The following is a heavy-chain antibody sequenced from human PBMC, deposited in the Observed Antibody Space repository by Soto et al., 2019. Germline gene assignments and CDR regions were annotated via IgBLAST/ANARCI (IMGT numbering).Heavy chain of an antibody. CDR3: AKDIGGYFDIMKGYPEGQYYYAMGV. Sequence: PGGSLSLSCAASDLTFGSYAMSWVRQAPGKGLECVSGISGIGRNTYYAYXVIGRGGKQNHPDSVQGGFTISRETGKKTWYLQTTGLRAEDTAVYYCAKDIGGYFDIMKGYPEGQYYYAMGVWGKGSTVPGSP. CDR2: ISGIGRNT. V-gene: IGHV3-23*01. CDR1: DLTFGSYA. J-gene: IGHJ6*04. D-gene: IGHD3-9*01.